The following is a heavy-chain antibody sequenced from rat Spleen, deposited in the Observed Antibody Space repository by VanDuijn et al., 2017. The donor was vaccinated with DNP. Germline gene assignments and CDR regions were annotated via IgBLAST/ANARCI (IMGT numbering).Heavy chain of an antibody. CDR1: GFSLTDYG. J-gene: IGHJ3*01. CDR2: IWSGGGT. V-gene: IGHV2-15*01. CDR3: TRDYYSSSFVY. Sequence: QVQLQESGPGLVQPLQTLSLTCTVSGFSLTDYGVNWVRQPPGKGLEWIGTIWSGGGTDYNSTLKSRLSISRDTSKSQVFLKVNSLQTEDTAIYFCTRDYYSSSFVYWGQGTLVTVSS. D-gene: IGHD1-2*01.